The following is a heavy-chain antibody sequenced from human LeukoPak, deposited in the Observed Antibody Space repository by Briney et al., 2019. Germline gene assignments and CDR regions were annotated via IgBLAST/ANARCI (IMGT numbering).Heavy chain of an antibody. V-gene: IGHV3-23*01. J-gene: IGHJ4*02. CDR2: VNADGGNT. CDR1: GFTLDNYR. D-gene: IGHD1-26*01. Sequence: GGSLRLSCAASGFTLDNYRMSWVRQAPGKGLEWVSTVNADGGNTYYADSVKGRFTISRDNSKSTLILQMNSLRVEDTALYYCTKRVKYGGTWDHFADWGQGTLVTVSS. CDR3: TKRVKYGGTWDHFAD.